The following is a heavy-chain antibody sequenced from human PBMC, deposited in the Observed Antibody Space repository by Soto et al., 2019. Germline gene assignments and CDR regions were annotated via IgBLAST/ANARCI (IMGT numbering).Heavy chain of an antibody. V-gene: IGHV4-31*03. CDR2: IYYSGST. J-gene: IGHJ6*03. CDR3: ARQTSSTNNYYYYMDV. Sequence: SETLSLTCTVSGGSISSGGYYWSWIRQHPGKGLEWIGYIYYSGSTYYNPSLKSRVTISVDTSKNQFSLKLSSVTAADTAVYYCARQTSSTNNYYYYMDVWGKGTTVTVSS. CDR1: GGSISSGGYY. D-gene: IGHD2-2*01.